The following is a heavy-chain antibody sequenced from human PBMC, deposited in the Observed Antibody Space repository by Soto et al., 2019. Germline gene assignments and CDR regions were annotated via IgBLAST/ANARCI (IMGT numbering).Heavy chain of an antibody. J-gene: IGHJ4*02. D-gene: IGHD1-26*01. CDR3: ARVMGDTFYYFDY. Sequence: AGTXSLTCAVSGYSISSGNYFCGIRQPPGKMLEWIGSIYQSGSTYYNPSLRSRATISVDTSKNQLSLKLSSVTAADTAVYYSARVMGDTFYYFDYWGQGILVTVSS. CDR2: IYQSGST. CDR1: GYSISSGNY. V-gene: IGHV4-38-2*01.